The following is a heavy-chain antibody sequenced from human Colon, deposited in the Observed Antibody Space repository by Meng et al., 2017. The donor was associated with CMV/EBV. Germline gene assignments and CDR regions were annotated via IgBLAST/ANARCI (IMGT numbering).Heavy chain of an antibody. CDR2: IRGSGTTT. J-gene: IGHJ6*02. CDR1: GFTFNTYT. D-gene: IGHD2-2*01. Sequence: GESLKISCAASGFTFNTYTMTWVRQAPGKGLEWVSGIRGSGTTTYYADSVKGRFTVSRDNSQNTLYLQMNSLRAEDTAVYYCAKGIVPSTRNPYYYGMDVWGQGTTVTVSS. V-gene: IGHV3-23*01. CDR3: AKGIVPSTRNPYYYGMDV.